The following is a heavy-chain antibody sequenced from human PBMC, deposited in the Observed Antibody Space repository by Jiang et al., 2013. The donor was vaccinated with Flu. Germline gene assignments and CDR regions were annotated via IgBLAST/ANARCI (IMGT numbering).Heavy chain of an antibody. D-gene: IGHD2-15*01. J-gene: IGHJ4*02. CDR3: ARPYSSYAFDY. CDR2: IYYSGST. CDR1: GGSISSSSYY. Sequence: GLVKPSETLSLTCTVSGGSISSSSYYWGWIRQPPGKGLEWIGSIYYSGSTYYNPSLKSRVTISVDTSKNQFSLKLSSVTAADTAVYYCARPYSSYAFDYWGQGTLVTVSS. V-gene: IGHV4-39*07.